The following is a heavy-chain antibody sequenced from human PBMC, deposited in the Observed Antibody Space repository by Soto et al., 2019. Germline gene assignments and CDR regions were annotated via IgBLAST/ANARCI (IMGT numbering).Heavy chain of an antibody. V-gene: IGHV1-24*01. CDR3: ATWHPGYCSGGSCYPN. CDR2: FDPEDGET. D-gene: IGHD2-15*01. Sequence: QVQLVQSGAEVKKPGASVKVSCKVSGYTLTELSMHWVRQAPGKGLEWMGGFDPEDGETIYAQKFQGRVTMTEDTSKDTAYMELSSLRSEDTAVYYCATWHPGYCSGGSCYPNWGQGTLVTVSS. CDR1: GYTLTELS. J-gene: IGHJ4*02.